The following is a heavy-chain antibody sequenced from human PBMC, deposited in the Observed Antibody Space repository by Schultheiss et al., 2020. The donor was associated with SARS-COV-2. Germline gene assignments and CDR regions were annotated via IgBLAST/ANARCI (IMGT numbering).Heavy chain of an antibody. J-gene: IGHJ4*02. V-gene: IGHV4-61*08. CDR1: GGSISSGGYY. Sequence: SETLSLTCTVSGGSISSGGYYWSWIRQHPGKGLEWIGEINHSGSTNYNPSLKSRVTISVDTSKNQFSLKLSSVTAADTAVYYCARGGPADCSSTSCYWDFDYWGQGTLVTVSS. CDR3: ARGGPADCSSTSCYWDFDY. CDR2: INHSGST. D-gene: IGHD2-2*01.